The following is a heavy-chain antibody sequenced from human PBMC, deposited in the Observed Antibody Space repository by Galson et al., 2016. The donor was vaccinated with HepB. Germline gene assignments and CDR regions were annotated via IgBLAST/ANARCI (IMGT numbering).Heavy chain of an antibody. CDR1: GFPFSSYG. CDR2: IWDDGGNN. J-gene: IGHJ6*02. V-gene: IGHV3-33*01. Sequence: SVTLSCAASGFPFSSYGMPWVRQAPGKGLAWVGSIWDDGGNNFYADSVKGRFTITRDNSKNTLYLQMNSLRAEDTSVYYCARDVRPRQPHYYGMDVWGQGTTVTVSS. CDR3: ARDVRPRQPHYYGMDV. D-gene: IGHD1-1*01.